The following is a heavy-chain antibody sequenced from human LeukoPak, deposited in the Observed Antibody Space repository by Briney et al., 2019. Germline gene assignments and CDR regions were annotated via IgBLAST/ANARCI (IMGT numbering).Heavy chain of an antibody. Sequence: ASAKVSCKVSGYTLTELSMHWVRQAPGKGLEWMGGFDPEDGETIYAQKFQGRVTMTEDTSTDTAYMELSSLRSEDTAVYYCATKIGHYGSGSYYHFDYWGQGTLVTVSS. CDR2: FDPEDGET. CDR1: GYTLTELS. V-gene: IGHV1-24*01. CDR3: ATKIGHYGSGSYYHFDY. D-gene: IGHD3-10*01. J-gene: IGHJ4*02.